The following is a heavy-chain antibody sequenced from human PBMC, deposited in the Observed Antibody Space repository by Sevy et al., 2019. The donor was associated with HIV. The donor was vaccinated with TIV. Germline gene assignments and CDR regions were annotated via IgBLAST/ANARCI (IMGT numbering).Heavy chain of an antibody. Sequence: SETLSLTCTVSGGSISSYYWSWIRQPPGKGLEWIGNIYYSGSTNYNPSLRSRVTISVDTSKNQFSLKLSSVTAADTAGYYCARDRGYSGYDYDYWGQGTLVTVSS. J-gene: IGHJ4*02. CDR2: IYYSGST. CDR1: GGSISSYY. CDR3: ARDRGYSGYDYDY. D-gene: IGHD5-12*01. V-gene: IGHV4-59*01.